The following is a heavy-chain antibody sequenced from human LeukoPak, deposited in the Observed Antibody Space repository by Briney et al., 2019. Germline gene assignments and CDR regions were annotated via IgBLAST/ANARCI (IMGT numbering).Heavy chain of an antibody. CDR3: ARLMNIASRPLDY. CDR2: IYPGDSDT. Sequence: GESLKISCKGSGYSFTSYWLAWVRQMPWKSLEWMGIIYPGDSDTRYRPSFQGQVTIAADKSISTAYLQWSSLKASDTAMYYCARLMNIASRPLDYWGQGTLVTVSS. V-gene: IGHV5-51*01. J-gene: IGHJ4*02. D-gene: IGHD6-6*01. CDR1: GYSFTSYW.